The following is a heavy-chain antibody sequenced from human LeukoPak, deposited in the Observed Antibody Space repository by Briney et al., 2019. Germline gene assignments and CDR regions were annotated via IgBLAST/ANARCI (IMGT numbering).Heavy chain of an antibody. Sequence: GGSLRLSCAASGFTVSGNYMRRVRQAPGKGLEWVSLIYSGGTTYYAVSVKGRFTISRDNSKNTLYLQMNSLRPEDTAVYYCARDREGPWGQGTLVTVSS. CDR2: IYSGGTT. V-gene: IGHV3-53*01. D-gene: IGHD1-26*01. CDR3: ARDREGP. J-gene: IGHJ5*02. CDR1: GFTVSGNY.